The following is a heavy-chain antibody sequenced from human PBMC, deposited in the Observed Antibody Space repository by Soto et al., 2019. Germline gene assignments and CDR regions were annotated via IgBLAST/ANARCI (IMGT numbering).Heavy chain of an antibody. D-gene: IGHD3-3*01. CDR3: ARGPGDDVWSGYAFDH. Sequence: SETVSLTGTVSGSSSSSYCWSWVRQPPGKGMESIGYIYCTGSTNDNPSHKSRVTISVETSKNQFSLKLSSVAAADTAAYYCARGPGDDVWSGYAFDHGAQGSLVTVSS. J-gene: IGHJ4*02. CDR2: IYCTGST. V-gene: IGHV4-59*01. CDR1: GSSSSSYC.